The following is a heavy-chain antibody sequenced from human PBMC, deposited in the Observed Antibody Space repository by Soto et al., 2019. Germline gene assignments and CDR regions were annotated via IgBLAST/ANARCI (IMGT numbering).Heavy chain of an antibody. J-gene: IGHJ4*02. CDR2: IYSDGSAT. CDR1: GFTFSYYW. D-gene: IGHD4-17*01. V-gene: IGHV3-74*03. CDR3: ASGNYGGFDY. Sequence: EVQLVESGGGLVEPGGSLRLSCAASGFTFSYYWMHWVRQTTEKGLVWVARIYSDGSATTYADSVKGRFTISRDTSKNTLYLPRNSLRADDTAVYYCASGNYGGFDYGGQGTLVTVSS.